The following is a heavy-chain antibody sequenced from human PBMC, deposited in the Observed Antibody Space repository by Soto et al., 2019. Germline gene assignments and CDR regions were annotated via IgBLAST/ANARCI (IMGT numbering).Heavy chain of an antibody. V-gene: IGHV5-51*01. D-gene: IGHD2-15*01. J-gene: IGHJ4*02. CDR3: VRSGTSSGRFSDY. Sequence: GESMKISCKGSGYTFTSYWIGWVRQMPGEGLEWMGVIYPSDSDIRYSPSFQGKVTISADKSITTAYLQWSSLKAADTAMYYCVRSGTSSGRFSDYWGQGTLVTVSS. CDR1: GYTFTSYW. CDR2: IYPSDSDI.